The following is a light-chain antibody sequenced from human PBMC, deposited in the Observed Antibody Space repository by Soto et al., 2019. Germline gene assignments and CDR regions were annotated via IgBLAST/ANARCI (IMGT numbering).Light chain of an antibody. CDR2: EVS. J-gene: IGLJ1*01. CDR3: SSYTTTVTLYV. Sequence: QSVLTQPASVSGSPGQSITISCTGTSSDVGAYNYVSWYQQHPGRAPKLLIYEVSNRPSGVSNRFSGSKSDNTASLTISGLQAEDEADYYCSSYTTTVTLYVFGTGTKVNAL. CDR1: SSDVGAYNY. V-gene: IGLV2-14*01.